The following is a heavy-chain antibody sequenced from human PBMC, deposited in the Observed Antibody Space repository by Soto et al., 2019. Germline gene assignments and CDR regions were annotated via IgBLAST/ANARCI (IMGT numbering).Heavy chain of an antibody. J-gene: IGHJ4*02. Sequence: QVQLQESGPGLVKPSGTLSLTCAVSSGSISSSNWWSWVRQPPGKGLEWIGEIHHSGSTNYNPSLKIRVTISVNKSKNQFSLKLSSVTAADTAVYYCARDRGRPQWLAGELDYWGQGTLVTVSS. V-gene: IGHV4-4*02. D-gene: IGHD6-19*01. CDR2: IHHSGST. CDR3: ARDRGRPQWLAGELDY. CDR1: SGSISSSNW.